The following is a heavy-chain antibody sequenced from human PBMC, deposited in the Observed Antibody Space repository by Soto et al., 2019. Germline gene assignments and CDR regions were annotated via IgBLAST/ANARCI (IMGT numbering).Heavy chain of an antibody. D-gene: IGHD3-3*01. CDR3: AREDYDFWSRGFYGMDV. CDR2: ISSSSSYT. J-gene: IGHJ6*02. Sequence: PGGSLRLSCAASGFTFSDYYMSWIRQAPGKGLEWVSYISSSSSYTNYADSVKGRFTISRDNAKNSLYLQMNSLRAEDTAVYYCAREDYDFWSRGFYGMDVWGQGTTVTVSS. CDR1: GFTFSDYY. V-gene: IGHV3-11*06.